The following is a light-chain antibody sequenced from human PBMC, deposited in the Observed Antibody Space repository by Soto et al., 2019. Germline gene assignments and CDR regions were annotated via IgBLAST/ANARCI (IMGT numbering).Light chain of an antibody. V-gene: IGKV1-8*01. CDR2: AAY. Sequence: AIRMTQSPSSFSASTGDRVTITCRASQGISSYLAWYQQTPGKAPKLLIYAAYTLQSGVPSRFSGSGSGTDFTLTISCLQSEDFATFYCQQYYSYPPTFGQGTRLEIK. CDR1: QGISSY. CDR3: QQYYSYPPT. J-gene: IGKJ5*01.